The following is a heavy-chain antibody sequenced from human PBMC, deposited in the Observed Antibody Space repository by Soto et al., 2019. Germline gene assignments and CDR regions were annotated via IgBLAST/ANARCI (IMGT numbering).Heavy chain of an antibody. CDR1: GFTFSSYD. CDR2: ISGSGVST. D-gene: IGHD3-22*01. J-gene: IGHJ4*02. Sequence: GGSLRLSCAASGFTFSSYDMTWVRQAPGKGLEWVSAISGSGVSTYYADSVKGRFTISRDNSKNTLYLQMNSLRAEDTAVYYCATGRYYYDSSAYCAYWGQGTLVNVSS. V-gene: IGHV3-23*01. CDR3: ATGRYYYDSSAYCAY.